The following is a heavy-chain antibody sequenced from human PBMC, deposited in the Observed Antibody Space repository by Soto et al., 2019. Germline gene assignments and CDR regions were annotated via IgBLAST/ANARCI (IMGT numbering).Heavy chain of an antibody. CDR2: ISGTGGST. CDR3: AKDRLGGNFDY. Sequence: GGSLRLSCAASGFTFNNYAMNWVRQAPGKGLELVATISGTGGSTYYADSVKGRFTISRDNSKNTLYLQMNSLRVEDTAVYYCAKDRLGGNFDYWGQGTQVTVSS. V-gene: IGHV3-23*01. J-gene: IGHJ4*02. CDR1: GFTFNNYA.